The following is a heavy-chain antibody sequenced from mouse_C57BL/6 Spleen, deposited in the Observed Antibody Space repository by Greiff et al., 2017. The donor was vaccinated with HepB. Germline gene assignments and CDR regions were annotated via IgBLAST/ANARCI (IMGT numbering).Heavy chain of an antibody. CDR1: GFNIKDDY. CDR3: TTVTGYFDY. Sequence: EVQLQQSGAELVRPGASVKLSCTASGFNIKDDYMHWVKQRPEQGLEWIGWIDPENGDTEYASKFQGKATITADTSSNTAYLQLSSLTSEETAVYYLTTVTGYFDYWGQGTTLTVSS. J-gene: IGHJ2*01. CDR2: IDPENGDT. V-gene: IGHV14-4*01. D-gene: IGHD4-1*01.